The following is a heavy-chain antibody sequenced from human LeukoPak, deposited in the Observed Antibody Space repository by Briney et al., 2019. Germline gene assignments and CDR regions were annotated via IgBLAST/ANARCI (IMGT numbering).Heavy chain of an antibody. CDR3: AKDVVGAEDSFEM. J-gene: IGHJ3*02. CDR1: GFIFSNNY. V-gene: IGHV3-53*01. CDR2: IYRDGGT. D-gene: IGHD2-15*01. Sequence: GGSLRLSCAASGFIFSNNYMNWVRQAPGKGLEWVSFIYRDGGTSYSAPVQGRFTVSRDNSKNTLYLKMHSLRTEDTAIYYCAKDVVGAEDSFEMWGQGTMVTVSS.